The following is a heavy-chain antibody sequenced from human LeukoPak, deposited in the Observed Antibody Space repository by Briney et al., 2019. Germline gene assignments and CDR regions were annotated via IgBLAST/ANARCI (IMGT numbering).Heavy chain of an antibody. D-gene: IGHD2-21*02. Sequence: GGSLRPSCAASGFTFSRYWMHWVRQAPGKGLVWVSRISHDGSSLSYADSVRGRFIISRDNAKNTLYLQMNSLRAEDTAVYFCTSLVVTDNWAFDVWGQGTTVTVSS. V-gene: IGHV3-74*01. CDR2: ISHDGSSL. CDR1: GFTFSRYW. CDR3: TSLVVTDNWAFDV. J-gene: IGHJ3*01.